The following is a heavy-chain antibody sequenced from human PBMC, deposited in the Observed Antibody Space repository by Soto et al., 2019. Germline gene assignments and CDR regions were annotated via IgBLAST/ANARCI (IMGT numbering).Heavy chain of an antibody. CDR2: INGGNGNT. CDR3: ARELHGPYYFDS. D-gene: IGHD3-10*01. CDR1: EYTFTSYT. Sequence: QVQVLQSGAEVKKPGASVKVSCKASEYTFTSYTMHWVRQAPGQRLEWMGWINGGNGNTKYSQKFQGRVTITRDTSASTDYMELSSLRSDDTAGYYCARELHGPYYFDSWGQGTLVTVSS. J-gene: IGHJ4*02. V-gene: IGHV1-3*01.